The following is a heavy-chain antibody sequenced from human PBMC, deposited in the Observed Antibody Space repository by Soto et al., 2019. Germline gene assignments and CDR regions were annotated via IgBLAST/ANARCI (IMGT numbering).Heavy chain of an antibody. CDR1: GFTFSSYG. D-gene: IGHD3-22*01. V-gene: IGHV3-30*18. CDR2: ISYDGSNK. J-gene: IGHJ3*02. Sequence: PGGSLRLSCAASGFTFSSYGMHWVRQAPGKGLEWVAVISYDGSNKYYADSVKGRFTISRDNSKNTLYLQMNSLRAEDTAVYYCAKDRGTYYYDSSDLGSAFDIWGQGTMVTVSS. CDR3: AKDRGTYYYDSSDLGSAFDI.